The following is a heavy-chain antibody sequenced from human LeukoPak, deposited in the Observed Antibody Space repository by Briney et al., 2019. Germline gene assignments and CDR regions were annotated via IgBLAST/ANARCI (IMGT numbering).Heavy chain of an antibody. Sequence: SQCLSLTSTVDGRSISSYYSSWIRQPPGKGLEWIGYIYYSGSTNYNPSLRTRVTISVDTSKNQFSLKLSSVTAADTAVYYCARETPGYSYGHYYFDYWGQGTLVTVSS. CDR1: GRSISSYY. D-gene: IGHD5-18*01. CDR2: IYYSGST. CDR3: ARETPGYSYGHYYFDY. J-gene: IGHJ4*02. V-gene: IGHV4-59*01.